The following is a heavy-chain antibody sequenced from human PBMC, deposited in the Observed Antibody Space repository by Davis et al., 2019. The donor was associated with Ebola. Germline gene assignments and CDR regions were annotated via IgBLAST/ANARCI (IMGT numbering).Heavy chain of an antibody. CDR2: IIPLLGTP. D-gene: IGHD4-11*01. Sequence: SVKVSCKASGYRFTNYAITWVRQAPGQGFEWMGSIIPLLGTPKYAQKFQGRVIITADESTTTVYMDLSSLRSEDTAVYYCAREAMGLHGPWGQGTLVTVSS. V-gene: IGHV1-69*11. CDR1: GYRFTNYA. J-gene: IGHJ5*02. CDR3: AREAMGLHGP.